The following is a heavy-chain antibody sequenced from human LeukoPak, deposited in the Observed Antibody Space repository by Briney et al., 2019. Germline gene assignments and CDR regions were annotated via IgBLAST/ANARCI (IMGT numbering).Heavy chain of an antibody. J-gene: IGHJ6*03. CDR3: ARSGFGGPNLLPYYMHV. CDR2: IIPIFGTA. V-gene: IGHV1-69*06. CDR1: GYTFTSYD. D-gene: IGHD3-10*01. Sequence: ASVKVSCKASGYTFTSYDINWVRQAPGQGLEWMGGIIPIFGTANYAQKFQGRVTITADKSTSTAYMELSSLRSEDTAVYYCARSGFGGPNLLPYYMHVWGKGTTVTVSS.